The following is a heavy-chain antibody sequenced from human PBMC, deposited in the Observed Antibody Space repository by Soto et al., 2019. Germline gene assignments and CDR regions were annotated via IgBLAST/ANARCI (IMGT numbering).Heavy chain of an antibody. V-gene: IGHV6-1*01. Sequence: SPTLSLTCAISGDSVSSNSAAWNWIRQSPSRGLEWLGRTYYRSKWYNDYAVSVKSRITINPDTSKNQFSLQLNSVTPEDTAVYYCARAIAARPRYYYYGMDVWGQGTTVTVSS. CDR2: TYYRSKWYN. CDR3: ARAIAARPRYYYYGMDV. D-gene: IGHD6-6*01. J-gene: IGHJ6*02. CDR1: GDSVSSNSAA.